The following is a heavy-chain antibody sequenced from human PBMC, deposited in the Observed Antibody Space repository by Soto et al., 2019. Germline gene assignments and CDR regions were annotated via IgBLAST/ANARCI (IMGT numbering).Heavy chain of an antibody. D-gene: IGHD3-9*01. V-gene: IGHV3-23*01. J-gene: IGHJ4*02. Sequence: PGGSLRLSCAASGFTFSSYAMSWVRQAPGKGLEWVSAISGSGGSTYYADSVKGRFTISRDNSKNTLYLQMNSLRAEDTAVYYSRTYYDILTGSNALFDYWGQGTLVTVSS. CDR3: RTYYDILTGSNALFDY. CDR2: ISGSGGST. CDR1: GFTFSSYA.